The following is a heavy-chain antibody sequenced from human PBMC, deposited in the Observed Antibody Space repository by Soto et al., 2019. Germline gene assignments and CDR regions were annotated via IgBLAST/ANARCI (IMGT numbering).Heavy chain of an antibody. Sequence: GSLRLSCAASGFTFSNTAVAWIRQTPGKGLQWIGQINHSGSASYNPSHKSRVTISVHTSNSQFSLEMSSVTAADTAVYYCARGLITGSHYSGGWYYFDTWGQGTQVTVSS. CDR1: GFTFSNTA. CDR2: INHSGSA. J-gene: IGHJ4*02. V-gene: IGHV4-34*01. D-gene: IGHD6-19*01. CDR3: ARGLITGSHYSGGWYYFDT.